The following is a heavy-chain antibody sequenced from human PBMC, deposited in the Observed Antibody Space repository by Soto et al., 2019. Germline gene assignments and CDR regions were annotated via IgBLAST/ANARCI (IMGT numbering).Heavy chain of an antibody. CDR2: IGGTSGST. Sequence: EVQLLESGGVLVQPGGSLRLTCAASGFTFSNFVMGWVRRAPGKGLEWVSAIGGTSGSTYYADSVKGRLTISRDNSKNTLFLHMNSLRADDTAVYYCAKRRGEGYFDLWGRGTLVTVSS. D-gene: IGHD3-10*01. CDR1: GFTFSNFV. J-gene: IGHJ2*01. CDR3: AKRRGEGYFDL. V-gene: IGHV3-23*01.